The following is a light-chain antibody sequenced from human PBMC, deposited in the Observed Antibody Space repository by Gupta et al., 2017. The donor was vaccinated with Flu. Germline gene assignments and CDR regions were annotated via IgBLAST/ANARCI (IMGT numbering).Light chain of an antibody. J-gene: IGLJ3*02. CDR3: AAWDGRLNAWV. CDR2: SNN. V-gene: IGLV1-44*01. Sequence: RVTISCSGSSSNIGSNPVNWYQQIPGTAPKLLIYSNNPRPSGVPDRFSGSKSGTSASLAISGLQSEDGTDYYCAAWDGRLNAWVFGGGTKLTVL. CDR1: SSNIGSNP.